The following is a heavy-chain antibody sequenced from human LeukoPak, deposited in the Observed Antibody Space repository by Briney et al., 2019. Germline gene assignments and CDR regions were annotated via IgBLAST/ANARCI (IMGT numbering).Heavy chain of an antibody. CDR1: GFTFSNHG. Sequence: PGGSLRLSCAASGFTFSNHGMHWVRQAPGKGLEWVAVISYDGSNKYYADAVKGRFTISRDNSKNTLDLQMNSLRVEDTAVYYCAKDLRAVGMVRGVGYYYYGMDVWGKETTVTVSP. CDR2: ISYDGSNK. J-gene: IGHJ6*04. CDR3: AKDLRAVGMVRGVGYYYYGMDV. D-gene: IGHD3-10*01. V-gene: IGHV3-30*18.